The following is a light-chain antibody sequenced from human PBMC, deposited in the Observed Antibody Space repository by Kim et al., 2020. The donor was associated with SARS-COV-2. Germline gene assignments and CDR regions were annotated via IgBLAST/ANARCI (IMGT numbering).Light chain of an antibody. CDR1: SSDVGAYKF. CDR3: SSFAGRNCV. Sequence: QSALTQPPSASGSPGQSVTISCTGTSSDVGAYKFVSWFQQHPGEAPKLIIYEVDKRPSGVPDRFSGSKSGNTASLTVSGLHTEDEADYYCSSFAGRNCVFSGGTPLTVL. V-gene: IGLV2-8*01. J-gene: IGLJ3*02. CDR2: EVD.